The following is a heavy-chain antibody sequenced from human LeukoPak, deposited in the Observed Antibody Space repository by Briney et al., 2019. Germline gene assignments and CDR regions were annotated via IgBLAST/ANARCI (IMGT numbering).Heavy chain of an antibody. CDR3: ARDVGSRWELAY. D-gene: IGHD3-10*01. CDR2: VIPVLGTA. Sequence: ASVKVSCKTSGTASSGSAIAWVRQAPGQGLEWMGKVIPVLGTANYAQKFQGRVTITADKSTNTAYMELTSLRHDDTAVYYCARDVGSRWELAYWGQGTLVTVSS. V-gene: IGHV1-69*04. J-gene: IGHJ4*02. CDR1: GTASSGSA.